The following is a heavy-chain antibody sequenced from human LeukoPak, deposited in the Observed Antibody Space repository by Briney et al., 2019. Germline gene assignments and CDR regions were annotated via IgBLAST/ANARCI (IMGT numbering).Heavy chain of an antibody. V-gene: IGHV4-59*01. CDR2: IYYSGST. CDR1: GGSINSYY. CDR3: ARDVTRSGYYYFDH. J-gene: IGHJ4*02. Sequence: PSETLSLTCTVSGGSINSYYWSWIRQPPGKGLEWIGYIYYSGSTNYNPSLKSRVTISVDTSKNQFSLKLSSVTAADTAVYYCARDVTRSGYYYFDHWGQGTLVTVSS. D-gene: IGHD3-22*01.